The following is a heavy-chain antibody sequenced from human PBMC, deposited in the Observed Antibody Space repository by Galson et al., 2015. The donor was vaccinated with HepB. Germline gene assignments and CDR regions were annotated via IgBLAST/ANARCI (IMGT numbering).Heavy chain of an antibody. V-gene: IGHV3-7*01. CDR3: AGEAAADSGMDV. CDR1: GFTFSKYW. D-gene: IGHD6-13*01. CDR2: INQDGSKK. Sequence: SLRLSCAASGFTFSKYWMNWVRQAPGKGLEWVANINQDGSKKQFGESVRGRFTISRDNAKNSLYLQMNSLRAEDTAVYYCAGEAAADSGMDVWGQGTKVTVSS. J-gene: IGHJ6*02.